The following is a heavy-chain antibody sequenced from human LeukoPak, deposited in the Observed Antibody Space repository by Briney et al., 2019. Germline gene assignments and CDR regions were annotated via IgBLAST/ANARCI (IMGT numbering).Heavy chain of an antibody. Sequence: SVKVSCKASGGTFSSYAISCVRQAPGQGLEWMGGIIPIFGTANYAQEFQGRVTITTDESTSTAYMELSSLRSEDTAVYYCARSLYSSSSEVWYFDYWGQGTLVTVSS. CDR1: GGTFSSYA. CDR2: IIPIFGTA. J-gene: IGHJ4*02. D-gene: IGHD6-6*01. CDR3: ARSLYSSSSEVWYFDY. V-gene: IGHV1-69*05.